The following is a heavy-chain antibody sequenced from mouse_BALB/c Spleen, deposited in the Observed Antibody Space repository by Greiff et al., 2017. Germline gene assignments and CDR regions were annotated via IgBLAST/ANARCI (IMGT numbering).Heavy chain of an antibody. J-gene: IGHJ3*01. Sequence: EVQLQESGPGLVKPSQSLSLTCSVTGYSITSGYYWNWIRQFPGNKLEWMGYISYDGSNNYNPSLKNRISITRDTSKNQFFLKLNSVTTEDTATYYCARAYYGSSWFAYWGQGTLVTVSA. CDR1: GYSITSGYY. D-gene: IGHD1-1*01. CDR2: ISYDGSN. V-gene: IGHV3-6*02. CDR3: ARAYYGSSWFAY.